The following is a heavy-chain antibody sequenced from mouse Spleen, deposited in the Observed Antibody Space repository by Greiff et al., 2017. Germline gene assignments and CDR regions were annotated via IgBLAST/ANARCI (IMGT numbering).Heavy chain of an antibody. D-gene: IGHD1-1*02. Sequence: VQLQQSGAELVRPGASVTLSCKASGYTFTDYEMHWVKQTPVHGLEWIGAIDPETGGTAYNQKFKGKAILTADKSSSTAYMELRSLTSEDSAVYYCTRYGGNPFAYWGQGTLVTVSA. V-gene: IGHV1-15*01. J-gene: IGHJ3*01. CDR1: GYTFTDYE. CDR2: IDPETGGT. CDR3: TRYGGNPFAY.